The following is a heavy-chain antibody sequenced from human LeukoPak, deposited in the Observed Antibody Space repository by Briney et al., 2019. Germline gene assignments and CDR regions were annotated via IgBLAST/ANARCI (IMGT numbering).Heavy chain of an antibody. CDR2: ISGSGGST. Sequence: AGGSLRLSCAASGFTFSSYAMSWVRQAPGKGLEWVSAISGSGGSTYYADSVKGRFTISRDNSKNTLYLQMNSLRAEDTAVYYCAKDGAGYSYGFDAFDVWGQGTMVTVSS. D-gene: IGHD5-18*01. V-gene: IGHV3-23*01. CDR3: AKDGAGYSYGFDAFDV. CDR1: GFTFSSYA. J-gene: IGHJ3*01.